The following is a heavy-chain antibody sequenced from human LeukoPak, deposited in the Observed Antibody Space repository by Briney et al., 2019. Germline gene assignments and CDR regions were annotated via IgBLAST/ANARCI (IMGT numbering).Heavy chain of an antibody. D-gene: IGHD4-17*01. CDR1: GGSISSSNW. Sequence: PSETLSLTCAVSGGSISSSNWWSWVRQPPGKGLEWIGEIYHSGSTNYNPSLKSRVTISVDKSKNQFSLKLSSVTAADTAVYYCTATVTTRFVYYYYMDVWGKGTTVTVSS. V-gene: IGHV4-4*02. CDR2: IYHSGST. CDR3: TATVTTRFVYYYYMDV. J-gene: IGHJ6*03.